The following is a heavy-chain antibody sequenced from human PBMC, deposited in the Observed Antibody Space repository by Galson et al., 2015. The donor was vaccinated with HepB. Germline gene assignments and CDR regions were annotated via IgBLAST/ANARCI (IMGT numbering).Heavy chain of an antibody. CDR3: VRDAMGRGSGSYSAFDY. V-gene: IGHV3-30*04. Sequence: SLRLSCAASGFIFNTYTMHWVRQAPGKGLEWVAAISSAGNTQFHADFVKDRFTFSRDNSENILYLEIDSLRVEDTAVYYCVRDAMGRGSGSYSAFDYWGQGTLVAVSS. CDR1: GFIFNTYT. J-gene: IGHJ4*02. D-gene: IGHD1-26*01. CDR2: ISSAGNTQ.